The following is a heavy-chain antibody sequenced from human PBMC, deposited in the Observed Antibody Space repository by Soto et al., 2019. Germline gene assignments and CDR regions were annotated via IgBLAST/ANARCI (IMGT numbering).Heavy chain of an antibody. V-gene: IGHV3-11*06. D-gene: IGHD7-27*01. CDR3: ARRHGDRKAFDY. CDR2: ISSSSYT. CDR1: GFTFSDYY. J-gene: IGHJ4*02. Sequence: GGSLRLSCAASGFTFSDYYMSWIRQAPGKGLEWVSYISSSSYTNYADSVKGRFTISRDNAKNSLYLQMNSLRAEDTAVYYCARRHGDRKAFDYWGQGTLVTVSS.